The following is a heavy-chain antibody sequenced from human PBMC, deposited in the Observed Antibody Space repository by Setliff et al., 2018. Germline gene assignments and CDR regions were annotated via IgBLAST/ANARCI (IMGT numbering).Heavy chain of an antibody. V-gene: IGHV1-2*02. CDR2: INPNSGDT. J-gene: IGHJ3*02. D-gene: IGHD3-10*01. Sequence: SVKVSCKASGNTFTGYYIHWLRQAPGQGLEWMGCINPNSGDTTFAQKFQGRVTITRDTSNSTDYMDLSRLTSDDTAVYYCAREKFPRYYGPLDAFDIWGQGTMVTVSS. CDR1: GNTFTGYY. CDR3: AREKFPRYYGPLDAFDI.